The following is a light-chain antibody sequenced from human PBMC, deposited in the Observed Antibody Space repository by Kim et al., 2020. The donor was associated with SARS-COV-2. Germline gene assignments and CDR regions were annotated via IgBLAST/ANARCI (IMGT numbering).Light chain of an antibody. CDR1: QSISSY. CDR2: AAS. CDR3: QQTYSFPQIT. J-gene: IGKJ5*01. Sequence: DIQMTQSPSSLSASVGDRVTISCRASQSISSYVNWYQHKAGKAPKLLIYAASSLQSGVPSRFSGSGSETDFTLTISSLQPEDFATYSCQQTYSFPQITFGHGTRLEIK. V-gene: IGKV1-39*01.